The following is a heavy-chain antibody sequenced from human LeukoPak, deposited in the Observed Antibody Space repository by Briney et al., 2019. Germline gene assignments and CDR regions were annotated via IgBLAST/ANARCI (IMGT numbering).Heavy chain of an antibody. CDR2: ILYSGST. CDR1: GGSISTSY. J-gene: IGHJ3*02. D-gene: IGHD3-10*01. Sequence: SETLSLTCTVSGGSISTSYWNWVRQPPGKGLEWIGYILYSGSTNYNPSLESRVTISVDTSKNQFSLKLSSVTAADTAVYYCARVISGSGSYYRAFDIWGQGTMVTVSS. CDR3: ARVISGSGSYYRAFDI. V-gene: IGHV4-59*01.